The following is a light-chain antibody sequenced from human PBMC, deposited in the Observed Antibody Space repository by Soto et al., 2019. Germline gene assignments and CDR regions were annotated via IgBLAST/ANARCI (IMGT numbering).Light chain of an antibody. V-gene: IGKV1-5*01. J-gene: IGKJ1*01. CDR2: DAS. Sequence: DIQMTQSPSTLSASIGDRVTITCRASQSIGSWLAWYQQKPGKAPKFLIYDASSLEAGVPSRFSGSGSGTEFTLTISSLQPDDFATYYCQQYDSYSPTVGQGTKVEIK. CDR3: QQYDSYSPT. CDR1: QSIGSW.